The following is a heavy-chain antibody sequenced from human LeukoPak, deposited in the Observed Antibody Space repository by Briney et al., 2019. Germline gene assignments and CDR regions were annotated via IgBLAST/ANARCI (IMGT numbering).Heavy chain of an antibody. CDR2: ISSSSSYI. CDR3: ASGYCSGGSCYGAFDI. Sequence: PGGSLRLACAASGFTFSIYSMKSVRQAPGKGLEWVSSISSSSSYIYYADSVKGRFTSSRDNAKNSLYLQMNSLRAEDTAVYYCASGYCSGGSCYGAFDIWGQGTMVTVSS. CDR1: GFTFSIYS. J-gene: IGHJ3*02. D-gene: IGHD2-15*01. V-gene: IGHV3-21*01.